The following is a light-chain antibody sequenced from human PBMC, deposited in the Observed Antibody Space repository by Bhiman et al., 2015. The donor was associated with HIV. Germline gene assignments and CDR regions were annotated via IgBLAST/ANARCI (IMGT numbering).Light chain of an antibody. Sequence: QSALTQPASVSGSPGQSITISCTGTSSDVGGYNYVSWYQQHPGKAPRLIIYDVRNRPSGVSNRFSGSESGNTASLTISGLQAEDEADYYCSSYTSSSTSDYVFGTRTKVTVL. CDR3: SSYTSSSTSDYV. V-gene: IGLV2-14*03. CDR2: DVR. J-gene: IGLJ1*01. CDR1: SSDVGGYNY.